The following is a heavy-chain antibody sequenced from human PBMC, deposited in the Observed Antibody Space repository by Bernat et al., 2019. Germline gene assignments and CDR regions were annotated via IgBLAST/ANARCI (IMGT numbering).Heavy chain of an antibody. V-gene: IGHV3-66*02. D-gene: IGHD5-18*01. CDR2: IYSGGAT. Sequence: EVLLVESGGGVVQPGGSLRLSCAASEFSVSTNYMSWVRQAPGKGLEWVSVIYSGGATYYGESVKGRFTISRDISKNSLHLQMNSLRVEDTAVYYCASATWDTARVTSWFDTWGQGTLVTVSS. J-gene: IGHJ5*02. CDR1: EFSVSTNY. CDR3: ASATWDTARVTSWFDT.